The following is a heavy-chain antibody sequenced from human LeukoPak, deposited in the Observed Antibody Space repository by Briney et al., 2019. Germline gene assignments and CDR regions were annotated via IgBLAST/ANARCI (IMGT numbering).Heavy chain of an antibody. CDR2: IYYSGST. D-gene: IGHD6-13*01. CDR1: GGSISSSSYY. CDR3: ARHVQYSSSWYPQAFDI. V-gene: IGHV4-39*01. Sequence: PSETLSLTCTVSGGSISSSSYYWGWIRQPPGKGLEWIGSIYYSGSTYYNPSLKSRVTISVDTSKNQFSLKLSSVTAADTAVYYCARHVQYSSSWYPQAFDIWGQGTMVTVSS. J-gene: IGHJ3*02.